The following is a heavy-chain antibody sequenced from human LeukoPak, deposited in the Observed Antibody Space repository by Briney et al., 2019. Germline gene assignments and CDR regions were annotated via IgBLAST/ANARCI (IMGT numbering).Heavy chain of an antibody. CDR3: ARVRGDYGSGSYSFGTNYYYYMDV. V-gene: IGHV4-39*07. CDR2: IYYSGST. D-gene: IGHD3-10*01. Sequence: SETLSLTCTVSGGSISSSSYYWGWIRQPPGKGLEWIGSIYYSGSTYYNPSLKSRVTMSVDTSKNQFSLKLSSVTAADTAVYYCARVRGDYGSGSYSFGTNYYYYMDVWGKGTTVTISS. J-gene: IGHJ6*03. CDR1: GGSISSSSYY.